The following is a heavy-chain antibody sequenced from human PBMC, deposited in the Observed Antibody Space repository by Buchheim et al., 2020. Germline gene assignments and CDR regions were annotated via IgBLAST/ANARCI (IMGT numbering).Heavy chain of an antibody. D-gene: IGHD3-3*01. Sequence: QVQLQESGPGLVKPSETLSLSCNVSGASIKINSYYWAWIRQAPGKGLEWIGSIYYSGNAYYTSSLQSRLAMSVDTSKNQFSLRLSSVTAADTGVYYCARHVAVFGVIRYFDFWGHGAL. CDR1: GASIKINSYY. J-gene: IGHJ4*01. V-gene: IGHV4-39*01. CDR3: ARHVAVFGVIRYFDF. CDR2: IYYSGNA.